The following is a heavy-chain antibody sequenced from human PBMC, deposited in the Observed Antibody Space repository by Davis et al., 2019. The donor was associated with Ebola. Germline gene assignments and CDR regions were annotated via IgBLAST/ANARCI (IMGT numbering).Heavy chain of an antibody. CDR3: ARENVDTAMVTDYYYGMDV. J-gene: IGHJ6*02. CDR2: IDYSGST. Sequence: MPSETLSLTCTVSGGSISSYYWSWIRQPPGKGLEWIGYIDYSGSTNYNPSLKSRVTISVDTSKNQFSLKLSSVTAADTAVYYCARENVDTAMVTDYYYGMDVWGQGTTVTVSS. D-gene: IGHD5-18*01. V-gene: IGHV4-59*01. CDR1: GGSISSYY.